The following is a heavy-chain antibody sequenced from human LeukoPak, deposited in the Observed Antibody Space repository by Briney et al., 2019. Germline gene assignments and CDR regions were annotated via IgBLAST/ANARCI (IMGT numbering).Heavy chain of an antibody. J-gene: IGHJ5*02. CDR3: ARGGFWSGYFT. Sequence: SETLSLTCAVSGVSINRQSWSWIRQHPGKGREWIGYIYYSGSTNFNPSLRSRVTISIDTSRTQFSLNLASVTAADTAVYYCARGGFWSGYFTWGQGALVTVSS. CDR2: IYYSGST. D-gene: IGHD3-3*01. V-gene: IGHV4-59*11. CDR1: GVSINRQS.